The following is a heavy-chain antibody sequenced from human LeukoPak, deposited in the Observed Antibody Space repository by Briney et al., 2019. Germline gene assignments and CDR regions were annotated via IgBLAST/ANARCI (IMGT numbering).Heavy chain of an antibody. V-gene: IGHV3-33*01. D-gene: IGHD3-22*01. CDR1: GFTFSTYG. Sequence: PGGSLILSCAASGFTFSTYGMHWVRQAPGKGLEWVAVIWYDGSNKYYADSVKGRFTISRDNSKNTLYLQMNSLRAEDTAVYYCARDQSSGYYHADYWGQGTLVTVSS. CDR2: IWYDGSNK. CDR3: ARDQSSGYYHADY. J-gene: IGHJ4*02.